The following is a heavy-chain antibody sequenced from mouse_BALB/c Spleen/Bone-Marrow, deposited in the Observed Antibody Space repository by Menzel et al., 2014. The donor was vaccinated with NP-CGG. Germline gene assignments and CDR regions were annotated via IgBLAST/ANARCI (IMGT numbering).Heavy chain of an antibody. CDR1: GYAFTNYL. CDR3: ARGEDYGLMDY. J-gene: IGHJ4*01. D-gene: IGHD1-2*01. CDR2: INPGSGGT. V-gene: IGHV1-54*01. Sequence: QVQLQQSGAELVRPGTSVKVSCKASGYAFTNYLIEWVKQRPGQGLEWIGVINPGSGGTNYNEKFKGKATLTADKSSSTAYMQLSSLTSDDSAVYFCARGEDYGLMDYWGQGTSVTVSS.